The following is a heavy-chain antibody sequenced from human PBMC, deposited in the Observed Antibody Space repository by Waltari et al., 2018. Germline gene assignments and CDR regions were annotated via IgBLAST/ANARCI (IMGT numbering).Heavy chain of an antibody. V-gene: IGHV5-51*01. CDR2: IYPGDSDT. D-gene: IGHD6-6*01. Sequence: VRQMPGKGLEWMGIIYPGDSDTRYSPSFQGQVTISADKSISTAYLQWSSLKASDTAMYYCARLSSIAARPDYWGQGTLVTVSS. J-gene: IGHJ4*02. CDR3: ARLSSIAARPDY.